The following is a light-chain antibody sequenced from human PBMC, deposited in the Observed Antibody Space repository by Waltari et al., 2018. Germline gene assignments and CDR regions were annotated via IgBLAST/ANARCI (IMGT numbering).Light chain of an antibody. V-gene: IGKV1-39*01. CDR2: AAS. CDR1: QSISTS. CDR3: QQSYNTPLT. J-gene: IGKJ4*01. Sequence: DIQMTQSPSYLSASVGDRVTITCRASQSISTSLNWYQHKPGKAPNLLIYAASTLQSGVPSRFRGSGSGTGFTLTISSLQPEDFATYYCQQSYNTPLTFGGGTKVEMK.